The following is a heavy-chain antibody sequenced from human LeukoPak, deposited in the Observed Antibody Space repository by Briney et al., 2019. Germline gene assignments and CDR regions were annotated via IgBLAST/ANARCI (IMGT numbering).Heavy chain of an antibody. CDR3: ATELYYYGSGSNEFDY. V-gene: IGHV1-8*01. CDR2: ISPKSGNT. Sequence: ASVTVSCKASGYTFTSYDMNWVRQAAGQGLEWMGWISPKSGNTDYAQKLKGRVTMTRNTYTSTAYMELSSLRSEDTAVYYCATELYYYGSGSNEFDYWGQGTLVTVSS. D-gene: IGHD3-10*01. J-gene: IGHJ4*02. CDR1: GYTFTSYD.